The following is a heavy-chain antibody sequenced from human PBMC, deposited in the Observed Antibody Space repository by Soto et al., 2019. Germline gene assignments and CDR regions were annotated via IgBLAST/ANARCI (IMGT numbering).Heavy chain of an antibody. Sequence: ASVKVSCKASGYTFTSYYMHWVRQAPGQGLEWMGIINPSGGSTSYAQKFQGRVTMTRDTSTSTVYMELSSPRSEDTAVYYCARDSVEVVVPAVYYFDYWGQGTVVTVSS. J-gene: IGHJ4*02. CDR1: GYTFTSYY. CDR2: INPSGGST. D-gene: IGHD2-2*01. V-gene: IGHV1-46*03. CDR3: ARDSVEVVVPAVYYFDY.